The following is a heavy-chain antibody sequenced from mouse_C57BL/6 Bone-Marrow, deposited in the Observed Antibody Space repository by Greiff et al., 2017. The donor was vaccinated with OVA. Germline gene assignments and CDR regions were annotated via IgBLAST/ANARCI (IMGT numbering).Heavy chain of an antibody. CDR2: ISYDGSN. V-gene: IGHV3-6*01. D-gene: IGHD1-1*01. Sequence: EVKVEESGPGLVKPSQSLSLTCSVTGYSITSGYYWNWIRQFPGNKLEWMGYISYDGSNNYNPSLKNRISITRDTSKNQFFLKLNSVTTEDTATYYCAREFTRYYYGSRDWYFDVWGTGTTVTVSS. CDR1: GYSITSGYY. CDR3: AREFTRYYYGSRDWYFDV. J-gene: IGHJ1*03.